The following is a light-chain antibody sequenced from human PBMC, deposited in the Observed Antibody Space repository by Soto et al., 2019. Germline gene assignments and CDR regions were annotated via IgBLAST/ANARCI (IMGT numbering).Light chain of an antibody. CDR1: QSVSSY. CDR2: DAS. J-gene: IGKJ1*01. V-gene: IGKV3-11*01. Sequence: TQSPSTLSAFVGDRVTITCRASQSVSSYLAWYQQKPGQAPRLLIYDASTRATGIPARFSGSGSGTDFTLTITSLEPEDFAVYYCQQRSNWPPTFGQGTKVDIK. CDR3: QQRSNWPPT.